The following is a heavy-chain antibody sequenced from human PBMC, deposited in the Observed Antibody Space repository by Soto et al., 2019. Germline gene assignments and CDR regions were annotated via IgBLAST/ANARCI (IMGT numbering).Heavy chain of an antibody. CDR3: ARTTYYYDSSGYHLTYNWFDP. Sequence: ASVKVSCKASGGTFSSYAISWVRQAPGQGLEWMGGIIPIFGTANYAQKFQGRVTITADESTSTAYMELSSLRSEDTAVYYCARTTYYYDSSGYHLTYNWFDPWGQGTLVTVSS. V-gene: IGHV1-69*13. CDR2: IIPIFGTA. J-gene: IGHJ5*02. CDR1: GGTFSSYA. D-gene: IGHD3-22*01.